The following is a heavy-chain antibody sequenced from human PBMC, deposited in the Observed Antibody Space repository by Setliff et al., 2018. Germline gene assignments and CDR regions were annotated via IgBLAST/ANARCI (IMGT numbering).Heavy chain of an antibody. J-gene: IGHJ6*03. CDR2: ISSSGSTI. D-gene: IGHD6-6*01. Sequence: GGSLRLSCAASGFTFSSYEMNWVRQAPGKGLEWVSYISSSGSTIYYADSVKGRFTISRDNSKNTLYLQVNSLRAEDTAVYYCASTEYSSSSSYYYYYMDVWGKGTTVTVSS. CDR1: GFTFSSYE. V-gene: IGHV3-48*03. CDR3: ASTEYSSSSSYYYYYMDV.